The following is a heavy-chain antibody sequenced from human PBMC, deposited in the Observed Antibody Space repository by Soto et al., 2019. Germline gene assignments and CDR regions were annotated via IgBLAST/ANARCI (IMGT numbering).Heavy chain of an antibody. D-gene: IGHD1-20*01. CDR2: INPSRGGT. Sequence: ASVNVSWNASGYTFTTYYIHWVRQAPGRGLEGMGGINPSRGGTNYTDKNQGWVNITRDKSISTAYMELNRLNSKDTDVYYCARDRRATAVIGTTDTMDVWGQGTTVTVSS. CDR3: ARDRRATAVIGTTDTMDV. J-gene: IGHJ6*02. CDR1: GYTFTTYY. V-gene: IGHV1-2*04.